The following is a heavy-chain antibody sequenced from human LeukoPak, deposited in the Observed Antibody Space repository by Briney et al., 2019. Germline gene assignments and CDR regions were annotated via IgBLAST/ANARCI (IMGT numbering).Heavy chain of an antibody. CDR3: AKTLSSGWSGKYYFDY. CDR1: GFTFSTYA. J-gene: IGHJ4*02. CDR2: IGGNGDNT. D-gene: IGHD6-19*01. Sequence: GRSLRLSCAASGFTFSTYAISWVRHPPGKGLEWGSCIGGNGDNTYYADSVKGRFTIYRDNSKSRLSLLMNSLRAEDTAVYYCAKTLSSGWSGKYYFDYWGQGTLVSVSS. V-gene: IGHV3-23*01.